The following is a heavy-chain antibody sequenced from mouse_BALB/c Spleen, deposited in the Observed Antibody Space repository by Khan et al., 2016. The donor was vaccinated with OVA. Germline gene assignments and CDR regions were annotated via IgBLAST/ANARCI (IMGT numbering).Heavy chain of an antibody. J-gene: IGHJ2*01. CDR2: IWAGGST. Sequence: VKLEVSGPGLVAPSQSLSITCTVSGFSLTSYGIHWVRQPPGKGLEWLGIIWAGGSTNYNSALMSRLSISKDNSRSQVFLKMNSLQTDDTAMYFCARNRESDYFDYWGQGTTLTVSS. V-gene: IGHV2-9*02. CDR3: ARNRESDYFDY. CDR1: GFSLTSYG.